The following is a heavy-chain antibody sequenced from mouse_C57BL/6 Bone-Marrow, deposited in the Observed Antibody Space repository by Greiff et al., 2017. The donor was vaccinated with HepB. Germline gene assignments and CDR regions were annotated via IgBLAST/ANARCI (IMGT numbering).Heavy chain of an antibody. CDR1: GYTFTDYY. V-gene: IGHV1-26*01. Sequence: VEPGASVKISCKASGYTFTDYYMNWVKQSHGKSLEWIGDINPNNGGTSYNQKFKGKATLTVDKSSSTAYMELRSLTSEDSAVYYCARSGDSNYAMDYWGQGTSVTVSS. J-gene: IGHJ4*01. D-gene: IGHD2-5*01. CDR3: ARSGDSNYAMDY. CDR2: INPNNGGT.